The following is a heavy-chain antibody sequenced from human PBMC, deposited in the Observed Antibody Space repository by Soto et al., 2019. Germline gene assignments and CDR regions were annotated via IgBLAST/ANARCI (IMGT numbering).Heavy chain of an antibody. D-gene: IGHD2-15*01. J-gene: IGHJ4*02. CDR3: ARRRGSCSGGSCYGWDY. Sequence: SETLSLTCTVSGGSISNYYWSRIRQPPGKGLEWIAYISHSGSTKYNPSLTSRVTISVDTSKNQFSLKVTSVTAADTAVYYCARRRGSCSGGSCYGWDYWGQGILVTVSS. CDR1: GGSISNYY. V-gene: IGHV4-59*08. CDR2: ISHSGST.